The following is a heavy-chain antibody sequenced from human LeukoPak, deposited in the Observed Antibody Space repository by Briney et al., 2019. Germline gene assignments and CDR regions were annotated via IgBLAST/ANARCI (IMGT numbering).Heavy chain of an antibody. V-gene: IGHV3-9*01. CDR3: AKAEMVRGAPFTY. CDR1: GFTFDDYA. Sequence: PGGSLRLSCAASGFTFDDYAMHWVRQAPGKGLEWVSGISWNSGSIGHADSVKGRFTISRDNAKNSLYLQMNSLRAEDTALYYCAKAEMVRGAPFTYWGQGTLVTVSS. J-gene: IGHJ4*02. D-gene: IGHD3-10*01. CDR2: ISWNSGSI.